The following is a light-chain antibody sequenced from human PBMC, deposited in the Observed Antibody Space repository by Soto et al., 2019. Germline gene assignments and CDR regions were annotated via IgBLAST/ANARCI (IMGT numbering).Light chain of an antibody. J-gene: IGLJ1*01. V-gene: IGLV2-14*01. CDR1: SSDVGGYNY. CDR2: EVS. Sequence: QSALTQPASVSGSPGQSITISCTGTSSDVGGYNYVSWYQQHPGKAPKLMIYEVSNRPSGVSNRFSGSKSGNTASLTISGLQAEDEADYYCSSYTISSTPYVFATGTKV. CDR3: SSYTISSTPYV.